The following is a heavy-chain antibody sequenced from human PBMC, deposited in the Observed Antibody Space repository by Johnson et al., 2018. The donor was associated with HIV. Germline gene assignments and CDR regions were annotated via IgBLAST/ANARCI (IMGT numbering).Heavy chain of an antibody. CDR3: ARGSSSWLHDAFDI. J-gene: IGHJ3*02. V-gene: IGHV3-30*14. CDR1: GFTFSSYA. CDR2: ISYDGSNK. D-gene: IGHD6-13*01. Sequence: QVQLVESGGGVVQPGRSLRLSCAASGFTFSSYAMHWVCQAPGKGLAWVAVISYDGSNKYYADSVKGRFTISRDNSKNTLYLQMNSLRAEDTAVYYCARGSSSWLHDAFDIWGQGTMVTVSS.